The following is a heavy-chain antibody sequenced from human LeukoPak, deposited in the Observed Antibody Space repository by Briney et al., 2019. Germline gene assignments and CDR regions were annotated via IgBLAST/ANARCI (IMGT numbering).Heavy chain of an antibody. CDR1: GFTFSSYA. Sequence: GGSLRLSCAASGFTFSSYAMSWVRQAPGKGLEWVSSISSSSSYIYYADSVKGRFTISRDNAKNSLYLQMNSLRAEDTAVYYCARTSITGTSLDYWGQGTLVTVSS. CDR2: ISSSSSYI. J-gene: IGHJ4*02. CDR3: ARTSITGTSLDY. V-gene: IGHV3-21*01. D-gene: IGHD1-7*01.